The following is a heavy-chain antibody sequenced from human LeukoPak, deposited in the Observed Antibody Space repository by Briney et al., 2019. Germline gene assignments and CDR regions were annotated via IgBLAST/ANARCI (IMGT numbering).Heavy chain of an antibody. V-gene: IGHV4-59*08. CDR3: ARYGITIVRGGKYYFDS. D-gene: IGHD3-10*01. J-gene: IGHJ4*02. CDR1: GGSISGYF. CDR2: IHYSGTT. Sequence: SETLSLTCTVSGGSISGYFWSWIRQPPGKGLEWIGYIHYSGTTNYNPSLNSRVTISVNTSKNQFSLRLSSVTAAHTAVYYCARYGITIVRGGKYYFDSWGQGTLVTVSS.